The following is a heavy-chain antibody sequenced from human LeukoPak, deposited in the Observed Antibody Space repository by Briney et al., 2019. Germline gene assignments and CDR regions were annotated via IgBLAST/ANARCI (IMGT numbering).Heavy chain of an antibody. J-gene: IGHJ4*02. CDR1: GFTFDDYT. D-gene: IGHD2-15*01. CDR2: ITWDDGST. V-gene: IGHV3-43*01. Sequence: QPGGSLRLSCAASGFTFDDYTMHWVRQAPGKGLEWVSLITWDDGSTYYADSVKGRFTISRDNSKNSLYLQMNSLRTEDTALYYCAKGIRGIDYWGQGALVTVSS. CDR3: AKGIRGIDY.